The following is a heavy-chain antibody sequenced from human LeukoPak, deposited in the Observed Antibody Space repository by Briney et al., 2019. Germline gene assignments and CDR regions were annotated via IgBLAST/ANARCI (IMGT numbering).Heavy chain of an antibody. V-gene: IGHV4-59*01. J-gene: IGHJ4*02. D-gene: IGHD6-6*01. CDR1: GGSISSYY. Sequence: SETLSLTCTVSGGSISSYYWSWIRQPPGKGLEWIGYIYYSGSTNYNPSLKSRVTISVDTSKNQFSLKLSSVTAADTAVYYCARDKGTSYLSSFDYWGQGTLVTVSS. CDR2: IYYSGST. CDR3: ARDKGTSYLSSFDY.